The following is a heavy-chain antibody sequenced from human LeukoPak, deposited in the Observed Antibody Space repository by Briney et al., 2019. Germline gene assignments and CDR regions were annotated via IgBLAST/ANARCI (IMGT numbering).Heavy chain of an antibody. J-gene: IGHJ4*02. CDR3: ARDSRYSSSWYRLYFDY. Sequence: ASVKVSYKASGYTFTGYYMHWVRQAPGQGREWRGWINPNSGGTNYAQTLQGRVTMTTETSPSTASMELRSLRSDDTAVYYCARDSRYSSSWYRLYFDYWGQGTLVTVSS. V-gene: IGHV1-2*02. D-gene: IGHD6-13*01. CDR1: GYTFTGYY. CDR2: INPNSGGT.